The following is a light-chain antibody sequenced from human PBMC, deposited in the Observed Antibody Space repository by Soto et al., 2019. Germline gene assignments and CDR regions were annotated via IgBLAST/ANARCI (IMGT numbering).Light chain of an antibody. CDR2: DAS. CDR3: QQRSNWPELT. J-gene: IGKJ4*01. Sequence: EIVLTQSPATLSLSPGERSTLSCRASQSVSSYLAWYQQKPGQAPRLLIYDASNMATGIPARFSGSGSGTDFTLTITSLEPEDLAVYYCQQRSNWPELTVGGGTKVEIK. V-gene: IGKV3-11*01. CDR1: QSVSSY.